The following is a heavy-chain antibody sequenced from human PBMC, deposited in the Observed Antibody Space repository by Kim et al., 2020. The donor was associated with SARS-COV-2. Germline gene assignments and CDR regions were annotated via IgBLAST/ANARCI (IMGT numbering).Heavy chain of an antibody. CDR1: GFTFSSYE. CDR2: ISSSGSTI. D-gene: IGHD6-13*01. V-gene: IGHV3-48*03. CDR3: ARDPYSSSYNYYGMDV. J-gene: IGHJ6*02. Sequence: GGSLRLSRAASGFTFSSYEMNWVRQAPGKGLEWVSYISSSGSTIYYADSVKGRFTISRDNAKNSLYLQMNSLRAEDTAVYYCARDPYSSSYNYYGMDVWGQGTTVTVSS.